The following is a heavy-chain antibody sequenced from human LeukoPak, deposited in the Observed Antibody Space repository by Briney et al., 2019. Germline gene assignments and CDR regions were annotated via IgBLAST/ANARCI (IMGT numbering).Heavy chain of an antibody. D-gene: IGHD6-19*01. J-gene: IGHJ5*02. V-gene: IGHV3-23*01. CDR1: GFTFSSYA. CDR2: ISGSGGST. CDR3: AKDRSSGWSTNWFDP. Sequence: PGGSLRLSCAASGFTFSSYAMSWVRQAPGKGLEWVSAISGSGGSTYYADSVKGRFTISRDNSKNTLYLQMNSLRAEDTAVYYCAKDRSSGWSTNWFDPWGQGTLVTVSS.